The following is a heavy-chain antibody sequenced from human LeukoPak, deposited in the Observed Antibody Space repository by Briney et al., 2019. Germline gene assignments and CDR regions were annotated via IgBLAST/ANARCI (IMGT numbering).Heavy chain of an antibody. CDR1: GGTFSSYA. V-gene: IGHV1-69*13. CDR3: AADRELLDAFDI. CDR2: IIPIFGTA. D-gene: IGHD1-26*01. J-gene: IGHJ3*02. Sequence: GASVKVSCKASGGTFSSYAISWVRQAPGQGLEWMGGIIPIFGTANYAQKFQGRVTITADESTSTAYMELSSLRSEDTAVYYCAADRELLDAFDIWGQGTMVTVSS.